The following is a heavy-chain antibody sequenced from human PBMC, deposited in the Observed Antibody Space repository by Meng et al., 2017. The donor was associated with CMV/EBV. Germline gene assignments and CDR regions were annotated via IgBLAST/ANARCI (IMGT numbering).Heavy chain of an antibody. V-gene: IGHV3-48*04. CDR2: ISSSSITI. J-gene: IGHJ6*02. CDR1: GFTFSSYS. Sequence: GGSLRLSCAASGFTFSSYSMNWVRQVPGKGREWVSYISSSSITIYYADSVKGRFTISRDNAKNSLYLQMNSLRAEDTAVYYCARAQTVTIGNCYYGMDVWGQGTTVTVSS. CDR3: ARAQTVTIGNCYYGMDV. D-gene: IGHD1-7*01.